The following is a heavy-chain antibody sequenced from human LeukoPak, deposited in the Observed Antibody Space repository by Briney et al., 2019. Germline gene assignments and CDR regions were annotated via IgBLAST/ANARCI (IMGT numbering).Heavy chain of an antibody. CDR3: ARYYGDYLGFV. D-gene: IGHD4-17*01. J-gene: IGHJ6*04. Sequence: GGSLRLSCAASGFTFDDYGMSWVRQAPGKGLEWVSGINWNGGSTGYADSVKGRFTISRDNSKNTLYLQMNSLRAEDTAVYYCARYYGDYLGFVWGKGTTVTISS. V-gene: IGHV3-20*04. CDR2: INWNGGST. CDR1: GFTFDDYG.